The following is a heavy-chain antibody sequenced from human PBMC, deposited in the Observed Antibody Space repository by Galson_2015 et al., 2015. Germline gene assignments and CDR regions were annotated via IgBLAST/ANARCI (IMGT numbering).Heavy chain of an antibody. CDR2: ISAYNGNT. CDR3: ARGVPASLIVVVPAAIRPESDAFDI. Sequence: SVKVSCKASGYTFTSYGISWVRQAPGQGLEWMGWISAYNGNTNYAQKLQGRVTMTTDTSTSTAYMELRSLRSDDTAVYYCARGVPASLIVVVPAAIRPESDAFDIWGQGTMVPVSS. V-gene: IGHV1-18*01. CDR1: GYTFTSYG. D-gene: IGHD2-2*01. J-gene: IGHJ3*02.